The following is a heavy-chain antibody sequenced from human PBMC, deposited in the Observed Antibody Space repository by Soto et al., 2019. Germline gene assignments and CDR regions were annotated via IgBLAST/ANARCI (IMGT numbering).Heavy chain of an antibody. CDR1: GGSFSGYY. CDR2: INHSGST. CDR3: ARDGTKYCSSTSCYPDY. D-gene: IGHD2-2*01. Sequence: SETLSLTCAVYGGSFSGYYWSWIRQPPGKGLEWIGEINHSGSTNYNPSLKSRVTISVDTSKNQFSLKLSSVTAADTAVYYCARDGTKYCSSTSCYPDYWGQGTLVTVSS. J-gene: IGHJ4*02. V-gene: IGHV4-34*01.